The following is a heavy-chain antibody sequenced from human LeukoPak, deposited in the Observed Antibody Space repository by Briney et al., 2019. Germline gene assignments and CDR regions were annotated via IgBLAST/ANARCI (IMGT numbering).Heavy chain of an antibody. CDR1: GFTFSSYS. V-gene: IGHV3-21*01. D-gene: IGHD3-22*01. CDR2: ISSSSSYI. Sequence: GGSLRLSCAASGFTFSSYSMNWVRQAPGKGLEWVSSISSSSSYIYYADSVKGRFTISRDNAKNSLYLQMNSLRAEDTAVYYCARDAKYYYDGSGYVGFDYWGQGALVTVSS. J-gene: IGHJ4*02. CDR3: ARDAKYYYDGSGYVGFDY.